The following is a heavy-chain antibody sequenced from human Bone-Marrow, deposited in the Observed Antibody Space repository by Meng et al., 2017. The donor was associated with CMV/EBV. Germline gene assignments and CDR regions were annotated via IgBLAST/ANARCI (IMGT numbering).Heavy chain of an antibody. D-gene: IGHD6-19*01. J-gene: IGHJ4*02. CDR2: FHDGGYT. CDR3: AREVYSSGWYHFDS. V-gene: IGHV4-39*07. Sequence: GGSISSRSYYCAWIRQPPGKGLEWIGNFHDGGYTNYTPSLKSRVTISVDTSKNQFSLKLSSVTAADTAVYYCAREVYSSGWYHFDSWGQGTLVTVSS. CDR1: GGSISSRSYY.